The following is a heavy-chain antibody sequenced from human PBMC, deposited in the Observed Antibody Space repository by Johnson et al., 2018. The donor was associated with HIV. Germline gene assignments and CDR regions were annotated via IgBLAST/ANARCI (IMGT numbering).Heavy chain of an antibody. CDR2: VYSTFGT. CDR1: GFPVTSNF. Sequence: VQLVESGGGLVQPGGSLRLSCTASGFPVTSNFMTWVRQPPGKGLDWVSAVYSTFGTYYADSVRGRFTISTDNSKTTLYLQMNSLRREDTAVYYCARGVRNSYGYLLGTFDIWGQGTMVTVSS. V-gene: IGHV3-66*02. D-gene: IGHD5-18*01. J-gene: IGHJ3*02. CDR3: ARGVRNSYGYLLGTFDI.